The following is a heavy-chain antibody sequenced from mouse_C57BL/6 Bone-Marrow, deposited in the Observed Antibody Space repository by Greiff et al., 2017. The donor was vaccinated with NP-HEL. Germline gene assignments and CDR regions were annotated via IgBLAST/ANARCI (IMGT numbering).Heavy chain of an antibody. D-gene: IGHD1-1*01. V-gene: IGHV5-17*01. Sequence: EVMLLYSFGGLVKPGGSLKLSCAASGFTFSDYGMHWVRQAPEKGLEWVAYTLRGSSTIYTADTVKGRFTISRDNAKNTLFLQMTSLRSEDTAMYYCARGYYYYGSSYWYFDVWGTGTTVTVSS. J-gene: IGHJ1*03. CDR2: TLRGSSTI. CDR3: ARGYYYYGSSYWYFDV. CDR1: GFTFSDYG.